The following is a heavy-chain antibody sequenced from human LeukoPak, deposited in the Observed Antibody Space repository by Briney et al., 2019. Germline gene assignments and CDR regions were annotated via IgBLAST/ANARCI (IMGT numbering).Heavy chain of an antibody. V-gene: IGHV3-7*01. D-gene: IGHD6-13*01. J-gene: IGHJ4*02. CDR1: GFIFSSYC. Sequence: GGSLRLSCAASGFIFSSYCMSRVRQAPGKGLEWVANIKQDGSGKYYVDSVKGRFTIPRDNAKNSLYLQMNSLRAEDTAVYYCARDSLSIAAADDYWGQGTLVTVSS. CDR2: IKQDGSGK. CDR3: ARDSLSIAAADDY.